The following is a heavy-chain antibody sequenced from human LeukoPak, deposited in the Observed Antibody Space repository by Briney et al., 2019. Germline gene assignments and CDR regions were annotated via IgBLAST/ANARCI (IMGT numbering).Heavy chain of an antibody. CDR2: ISWNSGSI. CDR1: GFTFDDYA. J-gene: IGHJ6*03. CDR3: AAGGGWDPSFGVVTHIDA. V-gene: IGHV3-9*01. D-gene: IGHD3-3*01. Sequence: GGSLRLSCAASGFTFDDYAMHWVRQAPGKGLEWVSGISWNSGSISYADSVKGRFTISRDNAKNSLYLQMNSLRVEDTAVYYCAAGGGWDPSFGVVTHIDAWGKGTTVVVS.